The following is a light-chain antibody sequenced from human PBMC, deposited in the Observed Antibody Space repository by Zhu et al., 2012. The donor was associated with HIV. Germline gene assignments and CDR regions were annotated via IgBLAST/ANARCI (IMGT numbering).Light chain of an antibody. Sequence: DVQLTQSPAFLPASVGDRVTITCRASESVSRYLAWYQQKPGKAPKLLIYDTSILQSGVPSTFSGSGSGTEFTLTISSLQPEDFATYYCQQLNTYPLFTFGPGTKVDIK. CDR2: DTS. V-gene: IGKV1-9*01. CDR3: QQLNTYPLFT. J-gene: IGKJ3*01. CDR1: ESVSRY.